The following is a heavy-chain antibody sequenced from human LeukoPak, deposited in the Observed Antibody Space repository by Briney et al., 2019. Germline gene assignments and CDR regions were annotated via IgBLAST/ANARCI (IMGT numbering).Heavy chain of an antibody. J-gene: IGHJ4*02. V-gene: IGHV6-1*01. CDR2: TYYRSKWYN. D-gene: IGHD3/OR15-3a*01. CDR1: GDSVSSNSAA. CDR3: ARQTGSGLFTLP. Sequence: SQTLSLTCAISGDSVSSNSAAWNWIRQSPSRGLEWLGRTYYRSKWYNDYAVSVKSRITINPDTSKNQFSLKLSSVTAADTAMYYCARQTGSGLFTLPGGQGTLVTVSS.